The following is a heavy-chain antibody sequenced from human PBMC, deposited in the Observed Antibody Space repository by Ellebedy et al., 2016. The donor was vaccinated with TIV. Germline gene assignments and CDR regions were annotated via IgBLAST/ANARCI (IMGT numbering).Heavy chain of an antibody. Sequence: SETLSLXCTVSDGSIRSYHWSWIRQSPGKGLEWIGYFHYSGTTNYNPSLKSRLSISVDTPKNQFSLNLSSVTAADTGVYYCARTSTMVRGALDYWGQGTLVTVSS. CDR3: ARTSTMVRGALDY. D-gene: IGHD3-10*01. CDR1: DGSIRSYH. J-gene: IGHJ4*02. V-gene: IGHV4-59*01. CDR2: FHYSGTT.